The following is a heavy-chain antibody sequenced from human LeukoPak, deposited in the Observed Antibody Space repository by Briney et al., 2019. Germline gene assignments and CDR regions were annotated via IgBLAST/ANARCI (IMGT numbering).Heavy chain of an antibody. D-gene: IGHD6-19*01. V-gene: IGHV4-34*01. CDR1: GGSFSGYY. CDR2: INHSGST. Sequence: SETLSLTCAVYGGSFSGYYWSWIRQPPGKGLEWIGEINHSGSTNYNPSLKSRVTISVDTSKNQFSLKLSSVTAADTAVYYCARVIAVEDGGYYYMDVWGKGTTVTVSS. J-gene: IGHJ6*03. CDR3: ARVIAVEDGGYYYMDV.